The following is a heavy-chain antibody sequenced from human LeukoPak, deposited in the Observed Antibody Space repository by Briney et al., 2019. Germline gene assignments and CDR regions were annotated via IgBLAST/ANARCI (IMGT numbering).Heavy chain of an antibody. J-gene: IGHJ6*02. D-gene: IGHD4/OR15-4a*01. Sequence: GGSLRLSCAASGFTFSSYWMSWVRQAPGKGLEWVANIKQDGSQKFYVDSVKGRFTISRDNAKNSLYLQMNSLRAEDTAVYYCARVPYDSGYGMDVWGQGTTVTVSS. CDR3: ARVPYDSGYGMDV. CDR2: IKQDGSQK. V-gene: IGHV3-7*01. CDR1: GFTFSSYW.